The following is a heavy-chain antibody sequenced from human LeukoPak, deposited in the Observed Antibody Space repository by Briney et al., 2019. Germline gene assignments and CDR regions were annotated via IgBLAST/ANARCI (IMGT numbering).Heavy chain of an antibody. CDR1: GDSVSSNSAA. CDR2: TYYRSKWYN. D-gene: IGHD4-23*01. J-gene: IGHJ6*02. V-gene: IGHV6-1*01. Sequence: SQTLSLTCALSGDSVSSNSAAWNWIRLSPSRGLEWLGRTYYRSKWYNDYAVSVKSRITTNPDTSKNQFSLQLNSVTPEDTAVYYCARDLGDYGGNSRPDYYYGMDVWGQGTTVTVSS. CDR3: ARDLGDYGGNSRPDYYYGMDV.